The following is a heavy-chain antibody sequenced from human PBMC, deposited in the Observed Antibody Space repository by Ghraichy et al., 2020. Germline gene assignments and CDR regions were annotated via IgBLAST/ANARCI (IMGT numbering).Heavy chain of an antibody. J-gene: IGHJ4*02. CDR3: ARGRGDYVELDY. V-gene: IGHV4-4*07. D-gene: IGHD4-17*01. Sequence: TLSLTCTVSGGSISSYYWSWIRQPAGRGLEWIGRIYTPENTKYNPSLKSRVTMSVDTSKNQFSLKLSSVTAADTAVYYCARGRGDYVELDYWGQGSLVTVSS. CDR1: GGSISSYY. CDR2: IYTPENT.